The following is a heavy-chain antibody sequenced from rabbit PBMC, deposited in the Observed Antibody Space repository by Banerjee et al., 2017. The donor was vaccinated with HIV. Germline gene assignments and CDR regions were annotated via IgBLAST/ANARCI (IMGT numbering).Heavy chain of an antibody. D-gene: IGHD8-1*01. CDR3: ARDRDTGSVYYFDL. CDR1: GFSYSGGYD. Sequence: QSLEESGGDLVKPGASLTLTCKASGFSYSGGYDMCWVRQAPGKGLEWIACIYTGHGGTYYASWARGRFTISKTSSTTVTLQMTSLTAADTATYFCARDRDTGSVYYFDLWGPGTLVTVS. CDR2: IYTGHGGT. V-gene: IGHV1S40*01. J-gene: IGHJ4*01.